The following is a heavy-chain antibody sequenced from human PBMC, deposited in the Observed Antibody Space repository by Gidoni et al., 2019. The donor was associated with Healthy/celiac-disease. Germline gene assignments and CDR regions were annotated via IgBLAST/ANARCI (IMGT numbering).Heavy chain of an antibody. Sequence: QVQLQQWGAGLLKPSETLSLTCAVSGGSFSGYYWSWIRQPPGKGLGWIGEINHSGSTNYNPSLKSRVTISVDTSKNQCSLKLSSVTAADTAVYYCASLKGYCSGGSCYSTYYYGMDVWGQGTTVTVSS. V-gene: IGHV4-34*01. CDR2: INHSGST. J-gene: IGHJ6*02. D-gene: IGHD2-15*01. CDR1: GGSFSGYY. CDR3: ASLKGYCSGGSCYSTYYYGMDV.